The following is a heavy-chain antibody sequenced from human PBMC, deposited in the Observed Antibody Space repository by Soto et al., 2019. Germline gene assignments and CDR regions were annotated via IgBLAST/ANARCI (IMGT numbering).Heavy chain of an antibody. CDR2: INPNSGGT. CDR1: GYTFTGYY. D-gene: IGHD6-19*01. CDR3: ARDGIAVAGRGRYYFDY. J-gene: IGHJ4*02. V-gene: IGHV1-2*04. Sequence: ASVKVSCKASGYTFTGYYVHWVRQAPGRGLEWMGWINPNSGGTNYAQKFQGWATMTRDTSISTAYMELSRLRSDDTAVYSCARDGIAVAGRGRYYFDYWGQGTLVTVSA.